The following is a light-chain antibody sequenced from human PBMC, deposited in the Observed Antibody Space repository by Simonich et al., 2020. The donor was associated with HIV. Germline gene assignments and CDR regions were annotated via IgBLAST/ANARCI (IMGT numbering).Light chain of an antibody. CDR1: QSVRRN. CDR2: AAS. J-gene: IGKJ1*01. CDR3: QQYNDWPPWT. V-gene: IGKV3-15*01. Sequence: EILMTQSPATLSVSPGERATLPCRASQSVRRNLFWYQQKPGQAPRLLIYAASTRATGIPARFSGSGSGTEFTLTISSLQSEDFAVYYCQQYNDWPPWTFGQGTKVEIK.